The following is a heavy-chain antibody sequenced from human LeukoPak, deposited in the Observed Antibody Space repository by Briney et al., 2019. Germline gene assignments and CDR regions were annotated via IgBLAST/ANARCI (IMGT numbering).Heavy chain of an antibody. V-gene: IGHV3-7*01. Sequence: GGSLRLSCAASGFTFSSYWMSWVRQAPGKGLEWVANIKQDGSEKYYVDSVKGRFTISRDNAKNSLYLQMNSLRAEDTAVYYCARAGFDDYGDYSDYWGQGTLVTVSS. CDR1: GFTFSSYW. CDR3: ARAGFDDYGDYSDY. J-gene: IGHJ4*02. D-gene: IGHD4-17*01. CDR2: IKQDGSEK.